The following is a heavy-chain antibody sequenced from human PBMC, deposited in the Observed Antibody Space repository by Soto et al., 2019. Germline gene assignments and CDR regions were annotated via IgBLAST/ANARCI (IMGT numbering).Heavy chain of an antibody. D-gene: IGHD5-12*01. CDR2: INANNGKT. CDR3: ATSYDSGFDP. V-gene: IGHV1-18*04. CDR1: GYTFSSYG. Sequence: QIQLVQSGAEVKKPGASVMVSCKASGYTFSSYGISWIRQAPGQGLEWMGWINANNGKTDYAQNFQGRVTMTTDTSTSTAYMELRGLRYDDTAVYYCATSYDSGFDPWGQGTLVSVSS. J-gene: IGHJ5*02.